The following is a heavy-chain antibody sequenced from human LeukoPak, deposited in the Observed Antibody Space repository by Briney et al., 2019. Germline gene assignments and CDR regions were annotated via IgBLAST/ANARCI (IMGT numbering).Heavy chain of an antibody. Sequence: ETLSLTCTVSGGSISSYYWSWIRQPAGKGLEWVGRIKSKTDGGTTDYAAPVKGRFTISRDDSKNTLYLQMNSLKTEDTAVYYCTTDMSYYYGSWFWGQGTLVTVSS. D-gene: IGHD3-10*01. J-gene: IGHJ4*02. CDR3: TTDMSYYYGSWF. CDR2: IKSKTDGGTT. V-gene: IGHV3-15*01. CDR1: GGSISSYY.